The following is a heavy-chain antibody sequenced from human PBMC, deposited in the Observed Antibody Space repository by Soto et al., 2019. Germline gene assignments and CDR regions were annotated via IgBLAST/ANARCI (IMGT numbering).Heavy chain of an antibody. CDR2: IYYSGST. J-gene: IGHJ4*02. D-gene: IGHD2-2*01. CDR1: GGSISSGDYY. V-gene: IGHV4-30-4*01. CDR3: AREVVPAADHYFDY. Sequence: SETLSLTCTVSGGSISSGDYYWSWIRQPPGKGLEWIGYIYYSGSTYYNPSLKSRVTISVDTSKNQFSLKLSSVTAADTAVYYCAREVVPAADHYFDYWGQGNLVTVSS.